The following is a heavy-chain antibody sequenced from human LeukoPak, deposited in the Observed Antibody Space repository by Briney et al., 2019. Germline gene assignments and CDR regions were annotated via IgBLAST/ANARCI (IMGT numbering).Heavy chain of an antibody. V-gene: IGHV4-4*07. D-gene: IGHD5-18*01. CDR1: GGSISSYY. J-gene: IGHJ4*02. CDR2: IYASGST. CDR3: ASTHTAMVTSFDY. Sequence: SETLSLTCTVSGGSISSYYWSWIRQPAGKGLEWIGRIYASGSTNYNPSLKSRVTMSIDTSKNQFSLKLSSVTAADTAVYYCASTHTAMVTSFDYWGQGTLVTVSS.